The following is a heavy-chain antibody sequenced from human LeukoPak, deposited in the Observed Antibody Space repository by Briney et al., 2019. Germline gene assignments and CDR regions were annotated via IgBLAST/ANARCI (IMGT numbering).Heavy chain of an antibody. CDR1: GFTFSRYS. CDR3: AIDRLIYGDYGDAFDI. Sequence: GGSLRLSCAASGFTFSRYSMNWVRQAPGKGLEWVSSISSSSSYIYYADSVKGRFTISRDNAKTSLYLQMNSLRAEDTAVYYCAIDRLIYGDYGDAFDIWGQGTMVTVSS. J-gene: IGHJ3*02. V-gene: IGHV3-21*01. D-gene: IGHD4-17*01. CDR2: ISSSSSYI.